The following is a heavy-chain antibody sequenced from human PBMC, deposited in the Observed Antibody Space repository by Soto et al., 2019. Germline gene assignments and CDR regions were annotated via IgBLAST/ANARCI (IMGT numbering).Heavy chain of an antibody. D-gene: IGHD6-13*01. CDR3: AKGGQQLVKDYYYGMDV. Sequence: GGSLRLSCAASGFTFSSYGMHWVRQAPGKGLEWVAVISYDGSNKYYADSVKGRFTISRDNSKTTLYLQMNSLIAEDTAVYYCAKGGQQLVKDYYYGMDVWGQGTTVTVSS. CDR2: ISYDGSNK. V-gene: IGHV3-30*18. J-gene: IGHJ6*02. CDR1: GFTFSSYG.